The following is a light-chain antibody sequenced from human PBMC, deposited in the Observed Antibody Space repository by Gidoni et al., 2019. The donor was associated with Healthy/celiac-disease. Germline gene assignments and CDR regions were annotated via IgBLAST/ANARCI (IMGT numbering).Light chain of an antibody. CDR2: GAS. J-gene: IGKJ5*01. CDR3: QQYGSSPHAT. Sequence: IVLTPSPGPLSLSPGERATLSCRASQSVSSSYLAWYQQKPGQAPRPLIYGASSRAAGLPDRCSGGGSGTDFTLTISRLEQEDFAVYYCQQYGSSPHATFXXXTRLEIK. V-gene: IGKV3-20*01. CDR1: QSVSSSY.